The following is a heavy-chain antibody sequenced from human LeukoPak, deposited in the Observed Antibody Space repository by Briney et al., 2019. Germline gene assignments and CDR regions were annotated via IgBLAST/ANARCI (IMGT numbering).Heavy chain of an antibody. V-gene: IGHV4-34*01. CDR3: ARVACSGGSCYSFDY. CDR2: INHSGST. J-gene: IGHJ4*02. D-gene: IGHD2-15*01. Sequence: SGTLSLTCAVYGGSFSGYYWSWIRQPPGKGLEWIGEINHSGSTNYNPSLKSRVTISVHTSKNQFSLKLSSVTAADTAVYYCARVACSGGSCYSFDYWGQGTLVTVSS. CDR1: GGSFSGYY.